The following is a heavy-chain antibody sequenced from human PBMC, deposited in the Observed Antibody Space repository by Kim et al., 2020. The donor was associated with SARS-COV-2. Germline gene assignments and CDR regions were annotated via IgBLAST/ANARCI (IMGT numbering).Heavy chain of an antibody. D-gene: IGHD6-19*01. CDR3: ASTGIAVAGTSDY. J-gene: IGHJ4*02. Sequence: YANSVKSRFTISRDNSKSTLYMQRNRRRAEDTAVYYCASTGIAVAGTSDYWGQGTLVTVSS. V-gene: IGHV3-23*01.